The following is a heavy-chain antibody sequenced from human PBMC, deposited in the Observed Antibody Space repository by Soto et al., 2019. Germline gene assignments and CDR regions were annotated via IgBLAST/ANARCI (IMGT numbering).Heavy chain of an antibody. Sequence: GGSLRLSCAASGFTFSSYGMHWVRQAPGKGLEWVAVIWYDGSNKYYADSVKGRFTISRDNSKNTLYLQMNSLRAEDTAVYYCARDDSPQVAATTSYYYYGMDVWGQGTTVTVSS. V-gene: IGHV3-33*01. D-gene: IGHD6-19*01. CDR2: IWYDGSNK. J-gene: IGHJ6*02. CDR1: GFTFSSYG. CDR3: ARDDSPQVAATTSYYYYGMDV.